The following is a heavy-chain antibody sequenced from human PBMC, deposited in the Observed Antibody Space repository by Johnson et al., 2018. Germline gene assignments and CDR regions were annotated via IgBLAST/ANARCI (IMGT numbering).Heavy chain of an antibody. J-gene: IGHJ6*02. D-gene: IGHD6-6*01. CDR3: AKCIAALYTDFYSGMDV. Sequence: QVQLVESGGGVVQPGRSLTLSCVDSGFTFSRYGMHWVRQAPGKGLEWVAVISYDGSNKEYGDSVKGRFTISRDNSKNTLYLQMNNVRAEDTAVYYCAKCIAALYTDFYSGMDVWGQGTTVTVSS. CDR1: GFTFSRYG. CDR2: ISYDGSNK. V-gene: IGHV3-30*18.